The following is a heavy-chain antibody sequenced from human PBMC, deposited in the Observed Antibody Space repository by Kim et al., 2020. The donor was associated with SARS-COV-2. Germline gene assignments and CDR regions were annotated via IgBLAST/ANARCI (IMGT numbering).Heavy chain of an antibody. Sequence: GGSLRLSCAASGFTFSSYAMSWVRQAPGKGLEWVSAISGSGGSTYYADSVKGRFTISRDNSKNTLYLQMNSLRAEDTAVYYCAKAQGWVYSSGKGYFDYWGQGTLVTVSS. J-gene: IGHJ4*02. CDR1: GFTFSSYA. CDR3: AKAQGWVYSSGKGYFDY. D-gene: IGHD6-19*01. V-gene: IGHV3-23*01. CDR2: ISGSGGST.